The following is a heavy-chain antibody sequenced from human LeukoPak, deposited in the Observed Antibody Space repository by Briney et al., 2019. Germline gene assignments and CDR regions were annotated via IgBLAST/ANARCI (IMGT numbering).Heavy chain of an antibody. D-gene: IGHD3-22*01. CDR2: IYYSGST. CDR3: ARVRGYYDSSGYDY. CDR1: GGSIISYY. V-gene: IGHV4-59*01. Sequence: SETLSLTCTVSGGSIISYYWNWIRQPPGKGLEWIGYIYYSGSTNYNPALKSRVTISEDTSKNQISLKLSSVTAADTAVYYCARVRGYYDSSGYDYWGQGTLVTVSS. J-gene: IGHJ4*02.